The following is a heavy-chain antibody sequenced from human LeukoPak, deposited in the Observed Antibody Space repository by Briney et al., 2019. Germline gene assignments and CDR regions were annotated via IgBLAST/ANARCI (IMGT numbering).Heavy chain of an antibody. V-gene: IGHV1-18*01. D-gene: IGHD7-27*01. CDR2: ISAYNGNT. J-gene: IGHJ4*02. CDR3: AVGRLGINYFDY. Sequence: ASVKVSCKASGYTFTSYGISWVRQAPGQGLEWMGWISAYNGNTNYAQKLQGRVTTTTDTSTSTAYMELRSLRSDDTAVYYCAVGRLGINYFDYWGQGTLVTVSS. CDR1: GYTFTSYG.